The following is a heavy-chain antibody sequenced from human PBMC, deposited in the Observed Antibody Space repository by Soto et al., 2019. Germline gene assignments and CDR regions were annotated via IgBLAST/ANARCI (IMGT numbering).Heavy chain of an antibody. J-gene: IGHJ3*02. D-gene: IGHD3-22*01. CDR3: ARGDYYDSSGPFSDAFDI. CDR1: GFTFSNYA. V-gene: IGHV3-23*01. Sequence: GGSLRLSCAASGFTFSNYAMSWVRQAPGKGLEWVSTLSGSGGSTYYADSVKGRFTISRDNSKNTLYLQMNSLRAEDTAVYYCARGDYYDSSGPFSDAFDIWGQGTMVTVSS. CDR2: LSGSGGST.